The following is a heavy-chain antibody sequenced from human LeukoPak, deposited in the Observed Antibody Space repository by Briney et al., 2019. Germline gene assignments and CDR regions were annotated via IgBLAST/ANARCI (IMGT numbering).Heavy chain of an antibody. Sequence: SETLSLTCTVSGGSISSGSYYWSWIRQPAGKGLEWIGNIYYGENTYYNPSLKSRVTISIDTSKNQFSLKLSSVTAADTAVYYCARWRVPKPLYYFDYWGQGTLVTVSS. V-gene: IGHV4-39*01. CDR2: IYYGENT. J-gene: IGHJ4*02. CDR1: GGSISSGSYY. CDR3: ARWRVPKPLYYFDY. D-gene: IGHD1-1*01.